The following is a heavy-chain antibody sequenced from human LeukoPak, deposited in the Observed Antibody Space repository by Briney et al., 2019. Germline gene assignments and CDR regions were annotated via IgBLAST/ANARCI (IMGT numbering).Heavy chain of an antibody. CDR2: ISAYNGNT. D-gene: IGHD6-13*01. J-gene: IGHJ5*02. Sequence: ASVKVSCKASGYTFTSYGISWVRQAPGQGLEWMGWISAYNGNTNYAQKLQGRVTMTTDTSTSTAYMELSSLRSEDAAVYYCARDRGGDRYSSSWYLNWFDPWGQGTLVTVSS. V-gene: IGHV1-18*01. CDR1: GYTFTSYG. CDR3: ARDRGGDRYSSSWYLNWFDP.